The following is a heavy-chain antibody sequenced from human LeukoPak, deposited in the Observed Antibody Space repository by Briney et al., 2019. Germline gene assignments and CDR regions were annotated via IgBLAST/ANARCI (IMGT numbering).Heavy chain of an antibody. J-gene: IGHJ5*02. CDR1: GYTFTSYD. Sequence: ASVKVSCKASGYTFTSYDINWVRQATGQGLEWMGWMNPNSGNTGYAQKFQGRITMTRNTSISTAYMELSSLRAEDTAVYYCARDRDDSSGYWPFDPWGQGTLVTVSS. CDR3: ARDRDDSSGYWPFDP. CDR2: MNPNSGNT. D-gene: IGHD3-22*01. V-gene: IGHV1-8*01.